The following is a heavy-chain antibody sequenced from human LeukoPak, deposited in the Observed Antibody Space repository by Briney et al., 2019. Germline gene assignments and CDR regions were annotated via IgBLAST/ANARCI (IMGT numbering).Heavy chain of an antibody. Sequence: GSLRLSCAASGFTFSSYSMNWVRQAPGKGLEWVSSISSSSSYIYYADSVKGRFTISRDNAKNSLYLQMNSLRAEDTAVYYCARTIRSRQQLVDYWGQGTLVTVSS. CDR1: GFTFSSYS. J-gene: IGHJ4*02. D-gene: IGHD6-13*01. V-gene: IGHV3-21*01. CDR2: ISSSSSYI. CDR3: ARTIRSRQQLVDY.